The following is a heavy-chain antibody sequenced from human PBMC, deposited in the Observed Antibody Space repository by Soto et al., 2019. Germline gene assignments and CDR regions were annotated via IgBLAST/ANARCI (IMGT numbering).Heavy chain of an antibody. CDR3: ARALTTVGH. V-gene: IGHV3-48*01. Sequence: GGSLRLSCAGSGFTFSSYSLNWVRQAPGKGLEWVSYINNSSSTIYYADSVKGRFTISRDNAKNSLYLQMNSLRAEDTAVYYCARALTTVGHWGQGTLVTVSS. D-gene: IGHD4-4*01. CDR1: GFTFSSYS. CDR2: INNSSSTI. J-gene: IGHJ4*02.